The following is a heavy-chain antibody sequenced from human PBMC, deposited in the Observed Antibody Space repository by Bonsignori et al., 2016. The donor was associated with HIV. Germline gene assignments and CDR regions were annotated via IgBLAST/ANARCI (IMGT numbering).Heavy chain of an antibody. D-gene: IGHD6-19*01. CDR1: GGSISSSGSY. CDR3: ARVVRLAVGLYHFDY. CDR2: IYYGGNT. V-gene: IGHV4-39*07. J-gene: IGHJ4*02. Sequence: QLQLQESGPGLVKDSETLSLTCIVSGGSISSSGSYWGWIRQPPGKGLESIGTIYYGGNTYYNPSLRGRVTITVDTSKSQFSLKLTSVTAADTAFYYCARVVRLAVGLYHFDYWGQGTLVTVSS.